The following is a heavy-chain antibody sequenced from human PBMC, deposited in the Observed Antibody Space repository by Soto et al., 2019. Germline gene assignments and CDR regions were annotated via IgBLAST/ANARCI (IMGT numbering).Heavy chain of an antibody. D-gene: IGHD2-15*01. V-gene: IGHV3-23*01. Sequence: GGSLRLSCAASGFTFSSYAMSWVRQAPGKGLEWVSSISGSGGSTYYADSVKGRFTISRDNSKNTLYLQMNSLRAENTAVYYCAKVYRGYSSGGRCPGMFQQWGQGSLVTVSS. J-gene: IGHJ1*01. CDR1: GFTFSSYA. CDR2: ISGSGGST. CDR3: AKVYRGYSSGGRCPGMFQQ.